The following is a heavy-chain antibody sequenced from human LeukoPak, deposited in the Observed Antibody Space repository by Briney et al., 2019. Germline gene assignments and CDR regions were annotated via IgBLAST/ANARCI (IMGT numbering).Heavy chain of an antibody. V-gene: IGHV4-59*08. CDR2: IYSSGTT. Sequence: PSETLSLTCTVSGGSISSYSWSWIRQPPGKGLEWIGYIYSSGTTNYNPSLKSRVTISVDTSKNQFSLRLSSVTAAGTAVYHCAKNFMVRGVISSWYFDLWGRGTLVTVSS. CDR1: GGSISSYS. CDR3: AKNFMVRGVISSWYFDL. D-gene: IGHD3-10*01. J-gene: IGHJ2*01.